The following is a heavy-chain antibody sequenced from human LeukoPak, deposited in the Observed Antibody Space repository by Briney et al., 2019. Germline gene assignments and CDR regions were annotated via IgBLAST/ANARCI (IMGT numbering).Heavy chain of an antibody. CDR1: GFTLSNYD. Sequence: PGGSLRLSCAASGFTLSNYDMSWFRQAPGKGLAWVSAISVRGGRTYYADSVKGRFTISRDSPKNTLYLQMNSLRVEDTAIYYCANNDYNNPEAWGQGTLVTVSS. CDR2: ISVRGGRT. J-gene: IGHJ5*02. CDR3: ANNDYNNPEA. V-gene: IGHV3-23*01. D-gene: IGHD4-11*01.